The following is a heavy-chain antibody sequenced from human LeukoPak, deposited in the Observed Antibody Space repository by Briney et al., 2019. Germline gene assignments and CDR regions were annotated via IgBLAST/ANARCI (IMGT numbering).Heavy chain of an antibody. Sequence: SQTLSLTCTVSGGSISSGGYYWSWIRQPPGKGLEWIGYIYYSGSINYNPSLKSRVTISVDTSKNQFSLRVRSATAADTAVYYCARVKAHSSGLPFDYWGQGTLVTLSS. D-gene: IGHD3-22*01. CDR1: GGSISSGGYY. J-gene: IGHJ4*02. CDR2: IYYSGSI. V-gene: IGHV4-61*08. CDR3: ARVKAHSSGLPFDY.